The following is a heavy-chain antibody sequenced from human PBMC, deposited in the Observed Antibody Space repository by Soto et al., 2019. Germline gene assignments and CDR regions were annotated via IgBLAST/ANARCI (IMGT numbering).Heavy chain of an antibody. CDR3: ARDLGGGISAP. J-gene: IGHJ5*02. CDR1: DYTFTSYG. D-gene: IGHD6-13*01. CDR2: INAYNGNT. V-gene: IGHV1-18*01. Sequence: QVQVVQSGAEVKKPGASVKVSCKASDYTFTSYGISWVRQAPGQGLEWMGWINAYNGNTKHAQKLQGRVTMTTDTSTSTAYMELRSLRSDDTAVSYCARDLGGGISAPWGQGTLVTVSS.